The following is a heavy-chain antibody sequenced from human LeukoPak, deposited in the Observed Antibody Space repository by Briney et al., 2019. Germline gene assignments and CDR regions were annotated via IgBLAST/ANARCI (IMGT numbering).Heavy chain of an antibody. D-gene: IGHD6-13*01. CDR3: ARVKTSSSWYDDAFDI. Sequence: GGSLRLSCAASGFTFSSYSMNWVRQAPGKGLEWVSSISSSGSTIYYADSVKGRFTISRDNAKNSLYLQMNSLRAEDTALYHCARVKTSSSWYDDAFDIWGQGTMVTVSS. J-gene: IGHJ3*02. CDR2: ISSSGSTI. V-gene: IGHV3-21*04. CDR1: GFTFSSYS.